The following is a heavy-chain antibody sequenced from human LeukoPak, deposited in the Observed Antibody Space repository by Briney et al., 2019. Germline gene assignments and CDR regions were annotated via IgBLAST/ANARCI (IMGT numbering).Heavy chain of an antibody. D-gene: IGHD4-17*01. V-gene: IGHV3-30*02. CDR3: SKNSLSSRLRYFDY. CDR1: GFIFNSYG. CDR2: IMYDGSDK. J-gene: IGHJ4*02. Sequence: GGSLRLSCAASGFIFNSYGMHWVRQAPGNGLEWVAFIMYDGSDKYYADSVKGRFTISRDNSKNTLFLQMNSLRTEDTAVYYCSKNSLSSRLRYFDYWGQGTLVTVSS.